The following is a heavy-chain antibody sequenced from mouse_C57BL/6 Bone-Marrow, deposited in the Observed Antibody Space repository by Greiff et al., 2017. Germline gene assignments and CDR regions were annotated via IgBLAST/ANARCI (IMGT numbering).Heavy chain of an antibody. Sequence: EVQLQESGPGLVKPSQSLSLTCSVTGYSITSGYYWNWIRQFPGNKLEWMGYISYDGSNNYNPSLKNRISITRDTSKNQFFLKLNSVTTEDTATYYCARGITTVVGGYYAMDYWGQGTSVTVSS. D-gene: IGHD1-1*01. J-gene: IGHJ4*01. CDR1: GYSITSGYY. CDR2: ISYDGSN. CDR3: ARGITTVVGGYYAMDY. V-gene: IGHV3-6*01.